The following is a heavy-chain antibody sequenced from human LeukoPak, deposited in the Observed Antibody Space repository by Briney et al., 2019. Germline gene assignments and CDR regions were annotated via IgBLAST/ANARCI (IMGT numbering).Heavy chain of an antibody. D-gene: IGHD1-7*01. J-gene: IGHJ4*02. CDR2: INTDGSST. Sequence: GRSLRLSCAASGFTFSSYWMHWVRQAPGKGLVWVSRINTDGSSTSYADSVKGRFTISRDNAKNTLYLQMNSLRAEDTAVYYCARGGTIPYYFDYWGQGTLVTVSS. CDR1: GFTFSSYW. CDR3: ARGGTIPYYFDY. V-gene: IGHV3-74*01.